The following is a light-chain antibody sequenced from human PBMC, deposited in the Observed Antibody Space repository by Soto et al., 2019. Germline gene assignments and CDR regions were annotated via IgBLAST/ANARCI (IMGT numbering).Light chain of an antibody. CDR1: STDVGGHYY. V-gene: IGLV2-14*03. CDR2: DVT. Sequence: QSALTQPASVSGSPGQSITISCTGTSTDVGGHYYVSWYQQHPGKAPKLIIYDVTDRPSGVSHRFSGSKSGNTASLTISGLQAEDEADYCCTSYTSTNSYVAVGGGTKLTVL. CDR3: TSYTSTNSYVA. J-gene: IGLJ2*01.